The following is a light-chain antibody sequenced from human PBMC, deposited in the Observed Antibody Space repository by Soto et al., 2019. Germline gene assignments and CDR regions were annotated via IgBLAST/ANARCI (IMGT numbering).Light chain of an antibody. Sequence: EILMTQSPATLSVSPGERATLSCRASQSLNRNLAWYQPKPGQATRLIIYGASTRASGIPARFSGRGSGTEFTLTISSLQSEDFALYYCQPYNDWPPAFTFGPGTTVDL. CDR1: QSLNRN. V-gene: IGKV3D-15*01. CDR2: GAS. CDR3: QPYNDWPPAFT. J-gene: IGKJ3*01.